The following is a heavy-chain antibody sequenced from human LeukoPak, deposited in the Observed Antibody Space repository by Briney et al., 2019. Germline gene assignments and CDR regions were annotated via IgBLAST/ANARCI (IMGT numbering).Heavy chain of an antibody. CDR2: ISAYNGNT. V-gene: IGHV1-18*01. Sequence: ASVKVSCKASGYTFTSYGISWVRQAPGQGLEWMGWISAYNGNTNYAQKLQGRVTMTTDTSTSTAYMELRSLRSDDTAVYYCARYFQRYYGSGSYLDYWGQGTLVTVSS. CDR1: GYTFTSYG. D-gene: IGHD3-10*01. J-gene: IGHJ4*02. CDR3: ARYFQRYYGSGSYLDY.